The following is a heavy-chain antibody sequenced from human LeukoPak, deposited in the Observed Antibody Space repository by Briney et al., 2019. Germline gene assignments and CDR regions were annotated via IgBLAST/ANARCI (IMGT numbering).Heavy chain of an antibody. Sequence: GESLKISCKGSGYTFASYWIAWVRQMPGNGLEWRGIIYPGDSDTRYSPSFQGQVTISADKSISTAYLQWSSLKASDTAMYYCARQIADSSGPIDYWGQGTLVTVSS. CDR3: ARQIADSSGPIDY. D-gene: IGHD6-19*01. CDR1: GYTFASYW. J-gene: IGHJ4*02. V-gene: IGHV5-51*01. CDR2: IYPGDSDT.